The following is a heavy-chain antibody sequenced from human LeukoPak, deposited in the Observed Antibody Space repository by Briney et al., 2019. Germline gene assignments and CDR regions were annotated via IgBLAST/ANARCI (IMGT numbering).Heavy chain of an antibody. CDR1: GFTFDTYW. D-gene: IGHD3-10*01. Sequence: GSLRLSCVASGFTFDTYWMTWVRQPPGKGLEWIGYVYYSGSTNYNPSLMSRVTTSVDTSENQFSLKMSSVTAADTAMYYCARSELLWFGKVNSGFDFWGQGTLVTVSS. V-gene: IGHV4-59*01. CDR3: ARSELLWFGKVNSGFDF. J-gene: IGHJ4*02. CDR2: VYYSGST.